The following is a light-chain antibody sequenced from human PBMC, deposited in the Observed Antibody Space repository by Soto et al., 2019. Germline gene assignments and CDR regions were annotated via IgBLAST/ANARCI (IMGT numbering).Light chain of an antibody. CDR3: SSYTSSSIPYV. CDR1: SSDVGGYNY. CDR2: DVS. J-gene: IGLJ1*01. V-gene: IGLV2-14*01. Sequence: QSVLTQPASLSGSPGQSNTLSCTGTSSDVGGYNYVSWYQQHPGKAPKLMIYDVSNRPSGVSNRFSGSKSGNTASLTISGLQAEDEADYYCSSYTSSSIPYVFGTGTKVTVL.